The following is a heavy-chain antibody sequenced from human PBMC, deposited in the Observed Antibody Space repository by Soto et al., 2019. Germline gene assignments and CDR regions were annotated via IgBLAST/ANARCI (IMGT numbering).Heavy chain of an antibody. CDR1: SFTFSNAW. CDR3: TTDPHIVVVPAALFDY. D-gene: IGHD2-2*01. Sequence: EVQLVESGGGLVKPGGSLRLSCAASSFTFSNAWMNWVRQAPGKGLEWVGRIKSKTDGGTTDYAARVKGRFTISRDDSKNTLYLQMNSLKTEDTAVYYCTTDPHIVVVPAALFDYWGQGTLVTVSS. CDR2: IKSKTDGGTT. J-gene: IGHJ4*02. V-gene: IGHV3-15*07.